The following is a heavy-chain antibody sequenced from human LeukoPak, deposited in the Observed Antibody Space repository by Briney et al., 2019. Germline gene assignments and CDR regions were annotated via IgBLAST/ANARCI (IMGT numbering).Heavy chain of an antibody. V-gene: IGHV1-8*03. Sequence: ASVKVSCKASGYTFTSYDINWVRQATGQGLEWMGWMNPNSGNTGYAQKFQGRVTITRNTSISTAYMELSSLRSEDTAVYYCARAGARLLWRVRRVYYMDVWGKGTTVTVSS. CDR1: GYTFTSYD. J-gene: IGHJ6*03. CDR3: ARAGARLLWRVRRVYYMDV. D-gene: IGHD3-10*01. CDR2: MNPNSGNT.